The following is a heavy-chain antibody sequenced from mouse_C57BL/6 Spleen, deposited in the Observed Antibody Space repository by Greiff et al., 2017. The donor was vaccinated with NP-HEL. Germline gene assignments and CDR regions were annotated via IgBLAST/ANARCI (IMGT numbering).Heavy chain of an antibody. CDR3: AIGSSYGYFDY. Sequence: QVQLQQPGAELVMPGASVKLSCKASGYTFTSYWMHWVKQRPGQGLEWIGEIDPSDSYTNYNQKFKGKSTLTVDKSSSTAYMQLSSLTSEDSAVYYCAIGSSYGYFDYWGQGTTLTVSS. J-gene: IGHJ2*01. CDR1: GYTFTSYW. V-gene: IGHV1-69*01. D-gene: IGHD1-1*01. CDR2: IDPSDSYT.